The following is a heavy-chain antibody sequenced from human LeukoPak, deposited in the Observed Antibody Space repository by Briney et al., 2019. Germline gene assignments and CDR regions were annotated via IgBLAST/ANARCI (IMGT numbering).Heavy chain of an antibody. V-gene: IGHV4-34*01. CDR3: ARGQLVRGVIIVRRGSTYFDY. CDR2: INHSGST. CDR1: GGSVRSYY. D-gene: IGHD3-10*01. J-gene: IGHJ4*02. Sequence: KPSETLSLTCSVSGGSVRSYYWSWVRQPPGKGLEWIGEINHSGSTNYNPSLKSRVTISVDTSKNQFSLKLSSVTAADTAVYYCARGQLVRGVIIVRRGSTYFDYWGQGTLVTVSS.